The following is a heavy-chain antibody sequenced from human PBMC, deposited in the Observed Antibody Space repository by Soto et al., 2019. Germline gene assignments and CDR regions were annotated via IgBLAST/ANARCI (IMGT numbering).Heavy chain of an antibody. CDR3: ARVPGHPHDSRGYYIAY. CDR1: GFTFRDYY. CDR2: LSSSGSTI. V-gene: IGHV3-11*01. J-gene: IGHJ4*02. D-gene: IGHD3-22*01. Sequence: GSLRLSCAASGFTFRDYYMSWIRQAPGKGLEGVSFLSSSGSTIYYADSVKGRFAISRDNAKNSLFLQMNSLRAEDTAVFYCARVPGHPHDSRGYYIAYWGPGNLVTVLL.